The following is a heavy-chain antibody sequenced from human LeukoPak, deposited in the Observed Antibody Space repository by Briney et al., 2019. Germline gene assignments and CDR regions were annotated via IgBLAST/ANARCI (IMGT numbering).Heavy chain of an antibody. Sequence: ASVKVSCKASGYTFTSYDINWVRQATGQGLEWMGWMNPNSGNTGYAQKFQGRVTITRNTSISTAYMELSSLRSEDTAVYYCARGIRNYYGSGSYFFFRVQTRDYYYMDVWGKGTTVTVSS. V-gene: IGHV1-8*03. D-gene: IGHD3-10*01. CDR1: GYTFTSYD. CDR2: MNPNSGNT. CDR3: ARGIRNYYGSGSYFFFRVQTRDYYYMDV. J-gene: IGHJ6*03.